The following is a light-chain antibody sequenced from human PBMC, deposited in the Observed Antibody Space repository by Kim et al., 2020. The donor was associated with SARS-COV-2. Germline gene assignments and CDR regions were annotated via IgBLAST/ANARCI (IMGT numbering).Light chain of an antibody. J-gene: IGLJ1*01. CDR1: SGDLGSDNH. CDR2: DVN. V-gene: IGLV2-8*01. Sequence: QSVLTQPPSSSGSPGQSVTISCTGTSGDLGSDNHVSWYQQHPDKAPKRLIYDVNKRPSGIPDRFSGSKSGNTASLTVSGLQADDDADYYCTSYTAGTTFYVFGTGTKVTVL. CDR3: TSYTAGTTFYV.